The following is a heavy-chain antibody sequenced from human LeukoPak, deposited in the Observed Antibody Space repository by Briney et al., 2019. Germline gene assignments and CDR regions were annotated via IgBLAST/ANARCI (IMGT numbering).Heavy chain of an antibody. J-gene: IGHJ3*01. V-gene: IGHV3-49*03. CDR2: IRSKAYGGTT. D-gene: IGHD5-24*01. CDR3: ARDYNYHDHLEAFGV. CDR1: GFTFGDYA. Sequence: PGGSLRLSCTASGFTFGDYAMSWFRQAPGKGLEWVGFIRSKAYGGTTEYAASVKGRFTISRDDSKTIAYLQMNSLRTEDTAVYYCARDYNYHDHLEAFGVWGQGTMVTVSS.